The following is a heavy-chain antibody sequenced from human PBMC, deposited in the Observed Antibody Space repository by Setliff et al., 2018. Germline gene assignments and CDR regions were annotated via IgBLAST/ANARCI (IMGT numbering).Heavy chain of an antibody. V-gene: IGHV3-49*04. CDR2: IKNKGYGETT. D-gene: IGHD5-18*01. CDR1: GFAFGDYA. CDR3: TRDSYGSYYYGMDV. Sequence: LRLSCTASGFAFGDYAMSWVRQAPGKGLEWIGLIKNKGYGETTEFAASVKGRFTISRDYSRNIAYVQMNSLKTEDTAVYYCTRDSYGSYYYGMDVWGQGTTVTVSS. J-gene: IGHJ6*02.